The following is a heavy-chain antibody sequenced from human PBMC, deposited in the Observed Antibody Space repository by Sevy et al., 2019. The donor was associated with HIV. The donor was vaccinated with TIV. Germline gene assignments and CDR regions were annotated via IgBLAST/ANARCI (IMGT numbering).Heavy chain of an antibody. CDR3: AKSYDYLWGSYRQGWFDP. J-gene: IGHJ5*02. D-gene: IGHD3-16*02. V-gene: IGHV4-34*01. Sequence: SETLSLTCAVYGGSFNTYQWSWIRQPPGEGLEWIGEINHSGATNYSPSLKSRVTISADKSNNQFSLRLSSVTTADTAVYYCAKSYDYLWGSYRQGWFDPWGQGTLVTVSS. CDR1: GGSFNTYQ. CDR2: INHSGAT.